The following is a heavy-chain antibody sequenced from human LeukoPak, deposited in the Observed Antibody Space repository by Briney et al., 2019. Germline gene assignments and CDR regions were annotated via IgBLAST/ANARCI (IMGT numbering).Heavy chain of an antibody. D-gene: IGHD2-21*01. CDR3: VKDPRDTYGTNWFVS. Sequence: GGSLRLSCVASGFSFGHYAMSWVRQAPGKGLQWVSQISGAGGATWYTGFTRDRLTIYRDNSKKTLYLQMSGLRVEETAMYYCVKDPRDTYGTNWFVSWGQGTLLIVSS. CDR1: GFSFGHYA. V-gene: IGHV3-23*01. CDR2: ISGAGGAT. J-gene: IGHJ5*01.